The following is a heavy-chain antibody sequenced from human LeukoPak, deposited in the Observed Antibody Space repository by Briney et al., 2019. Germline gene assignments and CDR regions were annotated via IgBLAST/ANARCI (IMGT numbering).Heavy chain of an antibody. J-gene: IGHJ5*02. CDR2: VIPILGIA. CDR1: GGTFSSYA. CDR3: ARVLVYYYDSSGYYNWFDP. D-gene: IGHD3-22*01. V-gene: IGHV1-69*04. Sequence: ASVKVSCKASGGTFSSYAISWVRQAPGQGLEWMGRVIPILGIANYAQKFQGRVTITADKSTSTAYKELSSLRSEDTAVYYCARVLVYYYDSSGYYNWFDPWGQGTLVTVSS.